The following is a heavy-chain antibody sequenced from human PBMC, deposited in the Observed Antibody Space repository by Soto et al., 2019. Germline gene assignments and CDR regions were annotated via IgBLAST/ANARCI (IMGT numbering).Heavy chain of an antibody. CDR3: GRGRGYSNAWGSYYSGMDV. J-gene: IGHJ6*02. D-gene: IGHD6-19*01. V-gene: IGHV4-34*01. Sequence: SETLSLICAIYGGSFSNYYWNWIRQPPGKGLEWMGKINHNGSTNYSPSLKSRLTISVDTSKNQFSLKLISVTAADTAVYFCGRGRGYSNAWGSYYSGMDVWGQGTTVTVSS. CDR2: INHNGST. CDR1: GGSFSNYY.